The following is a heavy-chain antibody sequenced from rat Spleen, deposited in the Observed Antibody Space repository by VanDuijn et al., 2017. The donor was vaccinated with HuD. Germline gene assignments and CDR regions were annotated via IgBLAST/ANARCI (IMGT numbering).Heavy chain of an antibody. D-gene: IGHD3-1*01. V-gene: IGHV5-19*01. CDR2: ISPSGARS. J-gene: IGHJ1*01. CDR3: ARHPSMYWYFDF. CDR1: GFTFSNYG. Sequence: EVQLVESGGGLVQPGRSLKLSCEASGFTFSNYGMHWIRQAPTKGLEWVASISPSGARSNYRDSVKGRLTISRDNAKSTVYLQMDSLRSEDSATYYCARHPSMYWYFDFWGPGTMVTVSS.